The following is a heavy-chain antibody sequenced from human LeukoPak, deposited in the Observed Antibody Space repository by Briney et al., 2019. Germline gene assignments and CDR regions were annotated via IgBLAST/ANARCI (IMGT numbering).Heavy chain of an antibody. CDR2: IIPIFGTA. V-gene: IGHV1-69*13. CDR1: GGTFSSYA. Sequence: SVKVSCKASGGTFSSYAISWVRQAPGQGLEWMGGIIPIFGTANYAQKFQGRVTITADESTSTAYMELSSLGSGDTAVYYCARRGYSEGYGMDVWGQGTTVTVSS. J-gene: IGHJ6*02. D-gene: IGHD5-18*01. CDR3: ARRGYSEGYGMDV.